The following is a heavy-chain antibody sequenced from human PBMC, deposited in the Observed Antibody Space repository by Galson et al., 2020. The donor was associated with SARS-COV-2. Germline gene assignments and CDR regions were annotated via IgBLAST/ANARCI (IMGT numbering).Heavy chain of an antibody. Sequence: GESLKISCKGSGYSFTSYWIGWVRQMPGKGLEWMGIIYPGDSATRYSPSFQGQVTISADKSISTAYLQWSSLKASDTAMYYCARLRREYSSGGYGGGHFDYWGQGTLVTVSS. D-gene: IGHD6-19*01. J-gene: IGHJ4*02. V-gene: IGHV5-51*01. CDR1: GYSFTSYW. CDR2: IYPGDSAT. CDR3: ARLRREYSSGGYGGGHFDY.